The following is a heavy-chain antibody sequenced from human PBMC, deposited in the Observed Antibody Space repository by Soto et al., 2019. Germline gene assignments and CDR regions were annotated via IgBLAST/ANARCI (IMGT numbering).Heavy chain of an antibody. Sequence: QVQLVESGGGVVQPGGSLRLSCAASGFTFSNYAMHWVRQAPGKGLEWVAVISYDGSNKYYADSVKGRFTISRDNSKNTLYLQMTSRRAEDTAVYYCARVYYFDYWGQGTLVTVSS. CDR2: ISYDGSNK. V-gene: IGHV3-30-3*01. CDR1: GFTFSNYA. CDR3: ARVYYFDY. J-gene: IGHJ4*02.